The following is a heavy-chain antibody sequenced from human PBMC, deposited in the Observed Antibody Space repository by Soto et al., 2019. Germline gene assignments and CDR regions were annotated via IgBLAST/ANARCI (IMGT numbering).Heavy chain of an antibody. CDR2: MTGDGRTT. CDR1: GFTFSDYW. V-gene: IGHV3-74*03. J-gene: IGHJ4*02. CDR3: ATAEFDY. Sequence: GGSLRLSCAASGFTFSDYWMHWVRQPPGKGPEWVSRMTGDGRTTQYADSVKGRFTASRDNAKNTLYLQMNSLRAEDTAVYYCATAEFDYWGPGTLVTVSS. D-gene: IGHD4-17*01.